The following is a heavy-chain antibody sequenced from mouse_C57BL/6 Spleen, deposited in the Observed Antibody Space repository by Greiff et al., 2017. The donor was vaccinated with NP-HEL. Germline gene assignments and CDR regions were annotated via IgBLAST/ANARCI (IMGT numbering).Heavy chain of an antibody. V-gene: IGHV1-72*01. CDR1: GYTFTSYW. CDR3: ARYYSNLYYYAMDY. D-gene: IGHD2-5*01. CDR2: IDPNSGGT. J-gene: IGHJ4*01. Sequence: QVQLQQPGAELVKPGASVKLSCKASGYTFTSYWMHWVKQRPGRGLEWIGRIDPNSGGTKYNEKFKSKATLTVDKPASTAYMQLSSLTSEDSAVYYCARYYSNLYYYAMDYWGQGTSVTVSS.